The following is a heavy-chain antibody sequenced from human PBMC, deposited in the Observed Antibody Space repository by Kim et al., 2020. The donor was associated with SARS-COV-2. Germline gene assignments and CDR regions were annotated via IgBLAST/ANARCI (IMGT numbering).Heavy chain of an antibody. V-gene: IGHV1-69*04. CDR2: IIPILGIA. D-gene: IGHD2-8*01. CDR3: ARVWCLSEGDGCYFDY. Sequence: SVKVSCKASGGTFSSYAISWVRQAPGQGLEWMGRIIPILGIANYAQKFQGRVTITADKSTSTAYMELSSLRSEDTAVYYCARVWCLSEGDGCYFDYWGQ. J-gene: IGHJ4*02. CDR1: GGTFSSYA.